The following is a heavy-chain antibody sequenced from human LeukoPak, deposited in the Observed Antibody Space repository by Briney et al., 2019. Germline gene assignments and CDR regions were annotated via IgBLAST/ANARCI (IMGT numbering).Heavy chain of an antibody. CDR3: ASRGLTGDPLGWYFDL. CDR1: GYTFTNYG. J-gene: IGHJ2*01. V-gene: IGHV1-18*01. CDR2: ISAYNGNT. Sequence: ASVKVSCKASGYTFTNYGITWVRQAPGQGLEWMGWISAYNGNTNYAQKYQGRVSLTTDTSTSTAYMELSSLRSEDTAVYYCASRGLTGDPLGWYFDLWGRGTLVTVSS. D-gene: IGHD7-27*01.